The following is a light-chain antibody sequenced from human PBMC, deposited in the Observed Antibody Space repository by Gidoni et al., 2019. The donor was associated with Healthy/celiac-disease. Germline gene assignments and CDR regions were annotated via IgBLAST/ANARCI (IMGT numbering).Light chain of an antibody. CDR2: GAS. V-gene: IGKV3-15*01. Sequence: EIVMTQSPATLSVSPGERATLSCRASQSVSSNLAWYQQKPGKAPRLLIYGASTRATGIPARFSGSGSGTEFTLTISSLQSEDFAVYYCQQYNNWPPWTFXQXTKVEIK. CDR1: QSVSSN. CDR3: QQYNNWPPWT. J-gene: IGKJ1*01.